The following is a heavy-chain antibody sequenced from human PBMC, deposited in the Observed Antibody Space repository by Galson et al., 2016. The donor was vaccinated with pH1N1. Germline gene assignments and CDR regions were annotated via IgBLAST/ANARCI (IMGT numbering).Heavy chain of an antibody. D-gene: IGHD3-3*01. J-gene: IGHJ4*01. CDR1: GFTVSSNY. V-gene: IGHV3-53*05. Sequence: SLRLSCAASGFTVSSNYMSWVRQAPGKGLEWVSIVYSGGNTYYADSVKGRFTISRDNSNNTLYLQMNSLRAEDTAVYYCARVWSYDFWSGVGDFYFDYWGHGTLVTVSS. CDR3: ARVWSYDFWSGVGDFYFDY. CDR2: VYSGGNT.